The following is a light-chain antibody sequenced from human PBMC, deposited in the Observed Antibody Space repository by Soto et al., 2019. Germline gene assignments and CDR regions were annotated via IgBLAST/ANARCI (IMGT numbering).Light chain of an antibody. CDR3: QSYDSSLSGWV. V-gene: IGLV1-40*01. Sequence: QSVLTQPPSVSGAPGQRVTISCTGSSSYIGENYDVHWYQQLPGTAPKLLIYGNSNRPSGVPDRFSGSKSGTSASLAITGLQAEDEADYYCQSYDSSLSGWVFGGGTKLTVL. CDR2: GNS. CDR1: SSYIGENYD. J-gene: IGLJ3*02.